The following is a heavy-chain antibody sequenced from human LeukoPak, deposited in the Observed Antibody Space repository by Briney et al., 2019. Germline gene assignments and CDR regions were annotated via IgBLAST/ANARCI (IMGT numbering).Heavy chain of an antibody. V-gene: IGHV3-53*01. D-gene: IGHD2-15*01. J-gene: IGHJ6*02. CDR2: IFSGGTT. Sequence: PGGSLRLSCAASVLTVSSNYMSWVGQAAGQGLDWVSVIFSGGTTYYADSVKRRITISRDNSKNPLYLQMNILRAEDTAVYYCAREGSYYDLDVWGQGTTVTVSS. CDR1: VLTVSSNY. CDR3: AREGSYYDLDV.